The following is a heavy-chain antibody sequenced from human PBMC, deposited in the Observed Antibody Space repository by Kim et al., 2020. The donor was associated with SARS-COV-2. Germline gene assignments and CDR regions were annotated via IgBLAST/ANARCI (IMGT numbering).Heavy chain of an antibody. CDR2: IYDGGAT. CDR3: ARAVGYYSGSSGPLFDP. CDR1: GDSMRRGGYY. D-gene: IGHD3-22*01. Sequence: SETLSLTCSVSGDSMRRGGYYWSWIRQLPATGLELIGYIYDGGATYYNPSFKSRVTISIDTSENQFSLTLNSVTAADTAMYYCARAVGYYSGSSGPLFDPWGRGNPVTAS. J-gene: IGHJ5*02. V-gene: IGHV4-31*03.